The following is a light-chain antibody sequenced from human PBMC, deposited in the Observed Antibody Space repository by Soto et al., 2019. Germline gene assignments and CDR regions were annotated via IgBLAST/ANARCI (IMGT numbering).Light chain of an antibody. CDR2: GAS. CDR1: QSISSN. V-gene: IGKV3-15*01. Sequence: EIVMTKSPATLSVSPGDRATLSCRASQSISSNLAWYQQKPGQAPRLLIYGASTRATGIPARCSGSGSGTEFTLTISSLQAEDFAVYYCQQYNNWWTFGQGTKVEIK. CDR3: QQYNNWWT. J-gene: IGKJ1*01.